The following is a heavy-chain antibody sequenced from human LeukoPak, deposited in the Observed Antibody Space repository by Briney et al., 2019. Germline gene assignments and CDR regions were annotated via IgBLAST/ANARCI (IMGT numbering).Heavy chain of an antibody. CDR2: ISYDGSNK. J-gene: IGHJ4*02. CDR3: ASRGGYCSSTSCPLDY. V-gene: IGHV3-30-3*01. CDR1: GFTFSSYA. D-gene: IGHD2-2*01. Sequence: GGSLRLSCAASGFTFSSYAMYWVRQAPGKGLEWVAVISYDGSNKYYADSVKGRFTISRDNSKNTLYLQMNSLRAEDTAVYYCASRGGYCSSTSCPLDYWGQGTLVTVSS.